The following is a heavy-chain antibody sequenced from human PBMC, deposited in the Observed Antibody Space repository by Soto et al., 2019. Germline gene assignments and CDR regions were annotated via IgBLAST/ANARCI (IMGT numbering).Heavy chain of an antibody. J-gene: IGHJ4*02. Sequence: AVKVSCKASGGTFSSYAISWVRQAPGQGLEWMGGIIPIFGTANYAQEFQGRVTITADKSTSTAYMELSSLRSEDTAVYYCARRPSVDTAMVGYFDYWGQGTLVTVSS. D-gene: IGHD5-18*01. CDR3: ARRPSVDTAMVGYFDY. CDR2: IIPIFGTA. CDR1: GGTFSSYA. V-gene: IGHV1-69*06.